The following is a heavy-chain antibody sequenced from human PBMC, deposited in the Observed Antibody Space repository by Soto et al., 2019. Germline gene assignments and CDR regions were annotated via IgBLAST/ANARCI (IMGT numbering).Heavy chain of an antibody. CDR2: ISHDSDYT. CDR3: AGPNTPYYGGNAGGFDI. D-gene: IGHD4-17*01. J-gene: IGHJ3*02. Sequence: QVQLVESGGGLVKPGGSLRLSCAASGFTFSDYYMSGIRQAPGQGLEWVSYISHDSDYTSYADSAGGRFSSSEDNAQKSLYLQINSLRAEDTALYYCAGPNTPYYGGNAGGFDIWGQGTMVTVSS. V-gene: IGHV3-11*06. CDR1: GFTFSDYY.